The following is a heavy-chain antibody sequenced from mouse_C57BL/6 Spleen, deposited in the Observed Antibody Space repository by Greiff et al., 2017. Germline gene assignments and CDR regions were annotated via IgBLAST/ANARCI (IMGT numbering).Heavy chain of an antibody. Sequence: QVQLQQSGAELVRPGSSVKLSCKASGYTFTSYWMDWVKQRPGQGLEWIGNIYPSDSETHYNQKFKDKATLTVDKSSSTAYMQLSSLTSEDSAVYYCARSTVVATNAMDYWGQGTSVTVSS. V-gene: IGHV1-61*01. CDR1: GYTFTSYW. CDR3: ARSTVVATNAMDY. D-gene: IGHD1-1*01. J-gene: IGHJ4*01. CDR2: IYPSDSET.